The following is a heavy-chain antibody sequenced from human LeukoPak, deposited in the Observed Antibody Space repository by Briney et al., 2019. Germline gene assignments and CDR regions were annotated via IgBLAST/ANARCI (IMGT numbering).Heavy chain of an antibody. J-gene: IGHJ4*02. Sequence: ASVKVSCKASGYTFTDYYIHWVSQAPGQGLEWMGWINPNSDYTIYAQKFQGRVTLTRDTSISTVYMELPTLTSDDTALYYCAVAPGDYWGQGTLVSVSS. CDR1: GYTFTDYY. CDR2: INPNSDYT. D-gene: IGHD2-21*01. CDR3: AVAPGDY. V-gene: IGHV1-2*02.